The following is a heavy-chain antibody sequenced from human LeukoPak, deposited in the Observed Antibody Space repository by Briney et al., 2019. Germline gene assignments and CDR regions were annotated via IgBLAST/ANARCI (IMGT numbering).Heavy chain of an antibody. CDR3: ARERKTGYSSSWGPNYYYGMDV. D-gene: IGHD6-13*01. CDR1: GFTFSSYS. Sequence: GGSLRLSCAASGFTFSSYSMNWVRQAPGKGLEWVSYISSSSSTIYYADSVKGRFTISRDNAKNSLYLQMNSLRAEDTAVYYCARERKTGYSSSWGPNYYYGMDVWGQGTTVTVSS. V-gene: IGHV3-48*04. J-gene: IGHJ6*02. CDR2: ISSSSSTI.